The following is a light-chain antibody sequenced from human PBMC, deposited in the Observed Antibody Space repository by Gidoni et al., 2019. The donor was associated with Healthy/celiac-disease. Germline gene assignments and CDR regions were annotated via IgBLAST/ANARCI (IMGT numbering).Light chain of an antibody. CDR3: QQYYSTPWT. V-gene: IGKV4-1*01. CDR1: QSVLYSSNNKND. J-gene: IGKJ1*01. CDR2: WAS. Sequence: DIVMTQSPDSLAVSLNGRATINCKSSQSVLYSSNNKNDLAWYQQKPGQPPKLLIYWASTREPGVPDRFSVSGSGTDFTLTISSLQAEDVAVYYCQQYYSTPWTCXQXTKVXIK.